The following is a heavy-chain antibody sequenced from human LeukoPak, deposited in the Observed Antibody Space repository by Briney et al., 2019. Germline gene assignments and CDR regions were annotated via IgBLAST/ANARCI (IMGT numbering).Heavy chain of an antibody. D-gene: IGHD4-17*01. J-gene: IGHJ6*02. CDR2: ISYDGSNK. Sequence: GGSLRLSCAASGFTFSSYAMHWVRQAPGKGLEWVAVISYDGSNKYYADSVKGRFTISRDNSKNTLYLQMNSLRAEDTAVYYCARADYGDSDYYYYGMDVWGQGTTVTVSS. CDR3: ARADYGDSDYYYYGMDV. V-gene: IGHV3-30-3*01. CDR1: GFTFSSYA.